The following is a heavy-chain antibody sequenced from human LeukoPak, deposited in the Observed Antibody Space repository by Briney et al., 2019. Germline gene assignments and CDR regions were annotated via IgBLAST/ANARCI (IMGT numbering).Heavy chain of an antibody. CDR1: GYSFTSYW. D-gene: IGHD6-13*01. J-gene: IGHJ6*02. Sequence: GESLRISCKGSGYSFTSYWISWVRQMPGKGLEWMGRIDPSDSYINYSPSFQGHVTISADESISTAYLQWSSLKASDTAMYYCARHPPGQHLIGRYYSYSVDVWGQGTTVSVSS. CDR3: ARHPPGQHLIGRYYSYSVDV. V-gene: IGHV5-10-1*01. CDR2: IDPSDSYI.